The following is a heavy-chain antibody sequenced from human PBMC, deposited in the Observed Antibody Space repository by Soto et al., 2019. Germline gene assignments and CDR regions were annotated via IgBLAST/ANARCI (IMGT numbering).Heavy chain of an antibody. V-gene: IGHV3-48*02. Sequence: PGGPLRPSCAASGFTFSSYSMDWVRQAPGKGLEWVSYISSSGSTIYYADSVKGRFTISRNNAKNSLYLQMNSLRDEDTAVYYCARGNPITMIVVVAPDFDYWGQGTLVTLSS. CDR2: ISSSGSTI. D-gene: IGHD3-22*01. CDR3: ARGNPITMIVVVAPDFDY. CDR1: GFTFSSYS. J-gene: IGHJ4*02.